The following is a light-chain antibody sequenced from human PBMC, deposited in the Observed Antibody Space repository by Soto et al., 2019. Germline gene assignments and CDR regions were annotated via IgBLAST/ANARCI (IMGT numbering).Light chain of an antibody. J-gene: IGKJ1*01. CDR1: QSISSY. CDR3: QQSYSTPRT. CDR2: AAS. Sequence: DIQMTQSPSSLSASVGDRVTITCRASQSISSYLNWYHQKPGKAPKFLIYAASNLQSGVPSRFRGSGSGTDFTLTISSLQPEDFATYYCQQSYSTPRTFGQGTKVEI. V-gene: IGKV1-39*01.